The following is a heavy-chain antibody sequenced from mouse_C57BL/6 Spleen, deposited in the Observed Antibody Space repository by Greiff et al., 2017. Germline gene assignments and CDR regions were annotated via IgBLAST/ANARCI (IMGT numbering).Heavy chain of an antibody. D-gene: IGHD1-3*01. Sequence: QVQLQQSGAELMKPGASVKLSCKATGYTFTGYWIEWVKQRPGHGLEWIGEILPGSGSTNYNEKLKGKATFNADTSSNTAYMQLSSLTTEDSAIYYCASSSSACFAYWGQGTLVTVSA. CDR3: ASSSSACFAY. CDR2: ILPGSGST. V-gene: IGHV1-9*01. CDR1: GYTFTGYW. J-gene: IGHJ3*01.